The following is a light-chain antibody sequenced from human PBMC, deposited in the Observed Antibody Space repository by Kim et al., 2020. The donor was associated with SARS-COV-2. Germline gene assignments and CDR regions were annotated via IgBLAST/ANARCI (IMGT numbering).Light chain of an antibody. CDR2: DAS. Sequence: DIQMTQSPSTLSASVGDRVTITCRASQSISSWLAWYQQKPGKAPKLLIYDASSLESGVPSRFSGSGSGTEFTLTISSLQPDDFATYHCQQYKSYPYTCGQETKLEI. V-gene: IGKV1-5*01. CDR1: QSISSW. J-gene: IGKJ2*01. CDR3: QQYKSYPYT.